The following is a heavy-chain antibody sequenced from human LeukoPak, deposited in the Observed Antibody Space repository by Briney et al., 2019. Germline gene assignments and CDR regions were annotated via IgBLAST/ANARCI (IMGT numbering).Heavy chain of an antibody. J-gene: IGHJ3*02. V-gene: IGHV3-48*02. CDR1: GFTFSTYS. Sequence: GGSLRLSCVASGFTFSTYSINWIRQAPGKGLEWISYITSDRSAMSDADSVKGRFTISRDNAKNSLYLHMNSLSDEDTAMYFCVRDLLWAFDIWGQGTMVTVSS. CDR3: VRDLLWAFDI. D-gene: IGHD2-21*01. CDR2: ITSDRSAM.